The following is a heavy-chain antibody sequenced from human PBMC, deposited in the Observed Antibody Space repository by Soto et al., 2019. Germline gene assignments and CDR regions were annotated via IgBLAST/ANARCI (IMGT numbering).Heavy chain of an antibody. J-gene: IGHJ4*02. V-gene: IGHV3-30*18. CDR3: AKEESAHAPDPRLFDY. CDR2: ISYDGSNK. Sequence: GSLRLSCGASGFTFSSYCMHWVRQAPGKGLEWVAVISYDGSNKYYADSVKGRFTISRDNSKNTLYLQMNSLRAEDTAVYYCAKEESAHAPDPRLFDYWGQGTLVTVSS. D-gene: IGHD2-2*01. CDR1: GFTFSSYC.